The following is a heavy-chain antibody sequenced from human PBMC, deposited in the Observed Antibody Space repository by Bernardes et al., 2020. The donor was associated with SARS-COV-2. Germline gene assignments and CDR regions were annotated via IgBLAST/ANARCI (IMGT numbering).Heavy chain of an antibody. CDR3: AATNDYLWGRYRSLDY. CDR2: ISSSGSSM. V-gene: IGHV3-48*04. D-gene: IGHD3-16*02. Sequence: GGSLRLSCAASGFTFSTFSMNWVRQAPGKGLEWLSYISSSGSSMYYEDSLKGRFTISRDNAKNSLFLQMNSLRAEDTAVYYCAATNDYLWGRYRSLDYWGRGTLVTVSS. J-gene: IGHJ4*02. CDR1: GFTFSTFS.